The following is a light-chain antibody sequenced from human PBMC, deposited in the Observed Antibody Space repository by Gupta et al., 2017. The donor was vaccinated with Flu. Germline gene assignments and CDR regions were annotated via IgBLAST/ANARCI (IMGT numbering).Light chain of an antibody. V-gene: IGLV2-23*01. CDR1: SSDVGSYNL. CDR3: CSYAGSGTYYV. CDR2: EGS. Sequence: ITISCTGTSSDVGSYNLVSWYQQYPGKAPKLMIYEGSKRPSGVSNRFSGSKSGNTASLTISGLQADDEADYYCCSYAGSGTYYVFGTGNKVTVL. J-gene: IGLJ1*01.